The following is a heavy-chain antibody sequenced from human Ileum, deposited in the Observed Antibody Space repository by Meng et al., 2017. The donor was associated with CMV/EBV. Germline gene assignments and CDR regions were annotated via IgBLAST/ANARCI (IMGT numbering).Heavy chain of an antibody. J-gene: IGHJ4*02. D-gene: IGHD6-6*01. CDR3: ARRSPSPIAARHFDY. Sequence: SGFTFRTYEMSWVRQAPGKGLEWVSSISSSSTNIYYADSLKGRFTISRDNAKNLLYLQINGLRAEDTAVYYCARRSPSPIAARHFDYWGQGALVTVSS. CDR2: ISSSSTNI. V-gene: IGHV3-21*06. CDR1: GFTFRTYE.